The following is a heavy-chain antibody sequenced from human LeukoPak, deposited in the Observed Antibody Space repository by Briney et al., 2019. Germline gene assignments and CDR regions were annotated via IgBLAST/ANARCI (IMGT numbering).Heavy chain of an antibody. CDR3: ARSPRGVVVPAAVDY. D-gene: IGHD2-2*01. CDR2: ISSSGSTI. CDR1: GFTFSSYE. J-gene: IGHJ4*02. V-gene: IGHV3-48*03. Sequence: PGGSLRLSCAASGFTFSSYEMNWVRQAPGQGLEWVSYISSSGSTIYYADSVKGRFTISRDNAKNSLYLQMNSLRAEDTAVYYCARSPRGVVVPAAVDYWGQGTLVTVSS.